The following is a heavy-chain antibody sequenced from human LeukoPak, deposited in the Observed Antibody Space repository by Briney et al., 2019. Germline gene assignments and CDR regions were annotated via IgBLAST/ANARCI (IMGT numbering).Heavy chain of an antibody. J-gene: IGHJ3*02. Sequence: SETLSLTCTVSGGSISSSSYYWGWIRQPPGKGLERIGSIYYSGSTYYNPSLKSRVTISVDTSKNQFSLKLSSVTAADTAVYYCARRLSREGAFDIWGQGTMVTVSS. CDR3: ARRLSREGAFDI. CDR2: IYYSGST. CDR1: GGSISSSSYY. V-gene: IGHV4-39*01. D-gene: IGHD2-2*01.